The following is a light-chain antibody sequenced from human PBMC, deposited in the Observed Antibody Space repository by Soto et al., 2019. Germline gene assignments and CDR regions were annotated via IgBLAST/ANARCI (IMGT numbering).Light chain of an antibody. CDR1: QSVSSD. CDR2: GAS. Sequence: EIVLTQSPATLSVSPWERATLSCSASQSVSSDLAWYHQKPGQAPRLLIYGASTRATGIPDRFSGSGSGTDFTLTISRLEPEDLAVYYCQKYGSSPPWTVGKGTKVDIK. J-gene: IGKJ1*01. V-gene: IGKV3-20*01. CDR3: QKYGSSPPWT.